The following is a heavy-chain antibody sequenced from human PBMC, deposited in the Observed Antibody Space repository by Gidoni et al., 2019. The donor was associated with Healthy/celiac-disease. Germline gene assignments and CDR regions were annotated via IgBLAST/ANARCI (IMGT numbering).Heavy chain of an antibody. CDR1: GFSLSTSGMR. J-gene: IGHJ4*02. CDR3: ARTSAIAVAGTNLFDY. D-gene: IGHD6-19*01. CDR2: IDWDDDK. V-gene: IGHV2-70*04. Sequence: QVTLKESGPALVKPTQTLTLTCTFSGFSLSTSGMRVSWIRQPPGKALEWLARIDWDDDKFYSTSLKTRLTISKDTSKNQVVLTMTNMDPVDTATYYCARTSAIAVAGTNLFDYWGQGTLVTVSS.